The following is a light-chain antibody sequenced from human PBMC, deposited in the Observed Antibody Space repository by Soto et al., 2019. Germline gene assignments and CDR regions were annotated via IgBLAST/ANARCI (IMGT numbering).Light chain of an antibody. J-gene: IGKJ2*01. CDR1: QSVNSN. Sequence: ERVMTQSPATLSVSPGERATLSCWASQSVNSNLAWYQQKPGQAPRLLIYGASTRATGIPARFSGSGSGTEFTLTISSLQSEDFAVYYCQEYDNWPLYTFGQGTKVDIK. CDR2: GAS. CDR3: QEYDNWPLYT. V-gene: IGKV3-15*01.